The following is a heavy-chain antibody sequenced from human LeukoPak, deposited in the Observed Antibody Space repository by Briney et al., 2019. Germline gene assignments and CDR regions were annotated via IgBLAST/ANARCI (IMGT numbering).Heavy chain of an antibody. CDR2: VDSDGSST. Sequence: GGSLRLSCAASGFTFSSYWMHWVRQAPGKGLVWVSRVDSDGSSTTYASSVKGRFTISRDNAKSTLYLQMNSLRAEDTAVYYCARGITIFGVVNDAFDIWGQGTMVTVSS. CDR3: ARGITIFGVVNDAFDI. V-gene: IGHV3-74*01. D-gene: IGHD3-3*01. CDR1: GFTFSSYW. J-gene: IGHJ3*02.